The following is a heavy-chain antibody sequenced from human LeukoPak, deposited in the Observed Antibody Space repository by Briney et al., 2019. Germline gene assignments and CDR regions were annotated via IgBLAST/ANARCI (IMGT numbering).Heavy chain of an antibody. Sequence: ETLSLTCSVSGAAISSSTHYWGWVRQAPGKGLEWVSAISGSGGSTYYADSVKGRFTISRDNSKNTLYLQMNSLRAEDTAVYYCAKDPRGPRPPLYDYWGQGTLVTVSS. CDR1: GAAISSSTHY. J-gene: IGHJ4*02. CDR2: ISGSGGST. CDR3: AKDPRGPRPPLYDY. V-gene: IGHV3-23*01. D-gene: IGHD2-2*02.